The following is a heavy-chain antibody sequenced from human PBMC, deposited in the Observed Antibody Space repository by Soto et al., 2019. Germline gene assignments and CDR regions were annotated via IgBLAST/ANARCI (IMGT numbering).Heavy chain of an antibody. CDR2: ISDDGTNK. CDR3: AKDGPRSGQFNWIDP. V-gene: IGHV3-30*18. D-gene: IGHD3-10*01. Sequence: ESGGGVVQPGRSLRLSCAASGFTFSDHGMHWVRQAPGKGLQWVAVISDDGTNKYYADFVKGRFTISRDNSKNTLYLQVNSLRAEDTAVYYCAKDGPRSGQFNWIDPWGQGTLVTVSS. CDR1: GFTFSDHG. J-gene: IGHJ5*02.